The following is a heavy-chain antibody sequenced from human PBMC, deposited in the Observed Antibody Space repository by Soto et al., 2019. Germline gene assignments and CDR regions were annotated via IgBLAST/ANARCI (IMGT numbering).Heavy chain of an antibody. CDR3: AKGFSRYFDY. J-gene: IGHJ4*02. Sequence: DVQLVESGGGLVQPGKSLRLSCAASGFTFDDYAMHWVRQAPGKGLEWVSGISWNTSAIGYADSVKGRFTISRDNAKNSLYLQMNSLRAEDTAVYYCAKGFSRYFDYWGQGALVTVSS. D-gene: IGHD2-2*01. CDR2: ISWNTSAI. V-gene: IGHV3-9*01. CDR1: GFTFDDYA.